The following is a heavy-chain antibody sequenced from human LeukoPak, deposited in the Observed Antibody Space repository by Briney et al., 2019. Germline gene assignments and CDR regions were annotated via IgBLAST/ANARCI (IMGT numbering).Heavy chain of an antibody. V-gene: IGHV1-69*13. D-gene: IGHD2-21*02. CDR3: ARRHCGGDCQSSYYYYYGMDV. CDR2: IIPIFGTA. Sequence: ASVKVSCKASGGTLSRIVISWVRQAPGQGLEWMGGIIPIFGTANYAQEFQARVTITADESTSTAYMELSSVRSDDTAVYYCARRHCGGDCQSSYYYYYGMDVWGQGTTVTVSS. CDR1: GGTLSRIV. J-gene: IGHJ6*02.